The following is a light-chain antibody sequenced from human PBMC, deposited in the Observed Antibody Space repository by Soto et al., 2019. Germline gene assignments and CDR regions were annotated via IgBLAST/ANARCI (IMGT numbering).Light chain of an antibody. Sequence: EIVMTQSPATLSVSPGERATLSCRASQSVSSNLAWYQQKPGQAPRLLIYGASTRATGIPARLNGSGSGTEFTLTISSLQSEDFAVYYCQQYNNWLTWTFGQGTKVEIK. CDR1: QSVSSN. V-gene: IGKV3-15*01. CDR2: GAS. CDR3: QQYNNWLTWT. J-gene: IGKJ1*01.